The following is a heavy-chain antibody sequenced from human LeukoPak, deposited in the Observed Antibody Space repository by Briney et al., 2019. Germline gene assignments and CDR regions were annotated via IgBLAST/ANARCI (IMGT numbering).Heavy chain of an antibody. Sequence: GGSLRLSCVASGFTFSSYSMNWVRQAPGKGLEWTSYISSSSGVIFYADSVKGRFTISRDNAKNSLYLQMNSLRAEDTAVYYCERRRDIVATNPLDYWGQGTLVTVSS. CDR3: ERRRDIVATNPLDY. CDR2: ISSSSGVI. V-gene: IGHV3-48*04. D-gene: IGHD5-12*01. J-gene: IGHJ4*02. CDR1: GFTFSSYS.